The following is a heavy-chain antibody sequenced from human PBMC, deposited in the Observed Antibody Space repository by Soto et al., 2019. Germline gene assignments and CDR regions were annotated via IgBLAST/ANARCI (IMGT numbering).Heavy chain of an antibody. Sequence: SETLSLTCTVSGGSISSGGYYWSWIRQHPGKGLEWIGYIYYSGSTSYNPSLKSRVTISVDASNNQFSLKLNSVTAADTAVYYCARAKTTMIVPVKYWGQGTLVTVS. CDR2: IYYSGST. D-gene: IGHD3-22*01. J-gene: IGHJ4*02. CDR3: ARAKTTMIVPVKY. V-gene: IGHV4-31*03. CDR1: GGSISSGGYY.